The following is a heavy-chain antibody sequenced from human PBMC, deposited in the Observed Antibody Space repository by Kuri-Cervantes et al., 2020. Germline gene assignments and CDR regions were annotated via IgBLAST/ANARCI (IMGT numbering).Heavy chain of an antibody. D-gene: IGHD6-6*01. Sequence: GESLKISCAASGFTFSSYGMHWVRQAPGKGLEWVAVIWYDGSNKYYADSVKGRFTISRDNSKNTLYLQMNSLRAEDTAVYYCARDRASSSSFWRPKYYYYGMDVWGQGTTVTVSS. J-gene: IGHJ6*02. CDR2: IWYDGSNK. V-gene: IGHV3-30*19. CDR1: GFTFSSYG. CDR3: ARDRASSSSFWRPKYYYYGMDV.